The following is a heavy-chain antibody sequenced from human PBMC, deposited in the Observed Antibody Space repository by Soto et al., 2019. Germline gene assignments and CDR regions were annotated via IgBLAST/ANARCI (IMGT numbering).Heavy chain of an antibody. CDR3: ARNYF. CDR1: GFTFSGYW. Sequence: GGSLRLSCAASGFTFSGYWMSWARQAPGKGLEWVANISPDGGVKYYADSVKGRFTISRDNAKNSLYLQMSSLRAEDTAVYHCARNYFWGQGVLVTVSS. J-gene: IGHJ4*02. V-gene: IGHV3-7*01. D-gene: IGHD1-7*01. CDR2: ISPDGGVK.